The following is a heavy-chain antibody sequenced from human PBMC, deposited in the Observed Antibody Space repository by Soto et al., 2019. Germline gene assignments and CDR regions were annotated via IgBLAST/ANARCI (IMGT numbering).Heavy chain of an antibody. CDR1: GGSISSYY. CDR3: AKMYSSSSGDVFDY. V-gene: IGHV4-59*01. D-gene: IGHD6-6*01. Sequence: SETLSVTCTVSGGSISSYYWSWIRQPPGKGLEWIGYIYYSGSTNYNPSLKSRVTISVDTSKNQFSLKLSSVTAADTAVYYCAKMYSSSSGDVFDYWGQGTLVTVSS. J-gene: IGHJ4*02. CDR2: IYYSGST.